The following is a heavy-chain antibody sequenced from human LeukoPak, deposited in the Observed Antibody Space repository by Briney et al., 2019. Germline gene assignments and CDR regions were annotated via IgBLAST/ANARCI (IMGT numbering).Heavy chain of an antibody. V-gene: IGHV1-46*01. J-gene: IGHJ3*02. CDR2: INPSGGST. Sequence: GASVKVSCKASGYTFTSYDINWVRQAPGQGLEWMGIINPSGGSTSYAQKFQGRVTMTRDMSTSTVYMELSSLRSEDTAVYYCARGRFAMELNDAFDIWGQGTMVTVSS. D-gene: IGHD1-7*01. CDR3: ARGRFAMELNDAFDI. CDR1: GYTFTSYD.